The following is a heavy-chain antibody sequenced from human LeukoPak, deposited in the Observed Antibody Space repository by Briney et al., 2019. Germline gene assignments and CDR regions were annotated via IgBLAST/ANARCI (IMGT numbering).Heavy chain of an antibody. Sequence: ASVKVSCKSSGYTFTSYYMHWVRQGPGQGLEWMGIINPSGGSTSYAQKFQGRVTMTRDTSTNTVYMELSSLRSEDTAVFYCVRGASSIAALNPFWYFDLWGRGTLVTVSS. CDR3: VRGASSIAALNPFWYFDL. CDR2: INPSGGST. J-gene: IGHJ2*01. D-gene: IGHD6-6*01. V-gene: IGHV1-46*01. CDR1: GYTFTSYY.